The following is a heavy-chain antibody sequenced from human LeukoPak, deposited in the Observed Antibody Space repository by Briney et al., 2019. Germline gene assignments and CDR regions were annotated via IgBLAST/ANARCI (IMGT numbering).Heavy chain of an antibody. CDR2: IYYSGTT. Sequence: PSETLSLTCSVFGGSISSHYWSWIRQPPGKGPEWIGYIYYSGTTNYNPSLNSRVTISVDMSKNQFSLKLRSVTAADTAVYYCARRDCSGGNCPFDYWGQGILVTVSS. V-gene: IGHV4-59*11. CDR3: ARRDCSGGNCPFDY. CDR1: GGSISSHY. D-gene: IGHD2-15*01. J-gene: IGHJ4*02.